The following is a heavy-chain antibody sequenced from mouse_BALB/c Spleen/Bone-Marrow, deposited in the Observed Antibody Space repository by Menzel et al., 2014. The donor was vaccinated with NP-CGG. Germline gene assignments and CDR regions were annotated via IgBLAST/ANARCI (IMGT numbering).Heavy chain of an antibody. D-gene: IGHD1-1*01. CDR3: ARNYYGTFAY. J-gene: IGHJ3*01. V-gene: IGHV5-6-5*01. Sequence: EVMLVESGGGLVKPGGSLKLSCAASGFTFSSYAMSRVRQTPVKRLEWVASISRGGTTYYPDSVKGRFTISRDNARNILYLQMSCLRSEDTAMYYCARNYYGTFAYWGQGTLVTVSA. CDR2: ISRGGTT. CDR1: GFTFSSYA.